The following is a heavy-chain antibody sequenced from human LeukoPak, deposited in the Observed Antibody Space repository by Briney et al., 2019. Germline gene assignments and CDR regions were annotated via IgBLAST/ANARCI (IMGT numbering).Heavy chain of an antibody. Sequence: SETLSLTCTVSGGSISSSSYYWGWIRQPPGKGLEWIGRLYYSGSTYYNPSLKSRVTVSVDTSKNQFSLKLSSVTAADTAVYYCARRSSGYPYYYGMDVWGQGTTVTVSS. CDR3: ARRSSGYPYYYGMDV. J-gene: IGHJ6*02. D-gene: IGHD3-22*01. CDR1: GGSISSSSYY. V-gene: IGHV4-39*01. CDR2: LYYSGST.